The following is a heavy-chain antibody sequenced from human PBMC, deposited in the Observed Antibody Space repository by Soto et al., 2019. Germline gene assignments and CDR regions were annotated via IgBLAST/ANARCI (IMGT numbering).Heavy chain of an antibody. D-gene: IGHD3-3*02. CDR2: ITPFNGNT. J-gene: IGHJ5*02. V-gene: IGHV1-18*04. CDR1: GYNFISYG. CDR3: VRDYISVPDL. Sequence: QIQLVQSGPESKKPGASVKVSCQTSGYNFISYGLSWVRQAPGQGLEWMGWITPFNGNTNYPQRFRGKITMTTDTATNTGYLEVRNLKSDDTAVYYCVRDYISVPDLWGQGTLVTVSA.